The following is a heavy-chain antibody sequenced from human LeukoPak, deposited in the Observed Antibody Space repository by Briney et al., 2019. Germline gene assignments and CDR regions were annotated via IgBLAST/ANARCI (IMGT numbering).Heavy chain of an antibody. V-gene: IGHV4-34*01. D-gene: IGHD6-6*01. CDR3: ARLGRGGSEYSSSQPFDL. Sequence: SETLSLTCAVYGGSFSGYYWSWIRQPPGKGLEWIGEINHSGSTNYNPSLKSRVTISVDTSKNQFSLKLSSVTAADTAVYYCARLGRGGSEYSSSQPFDLWGRGTLVTVSS. CDR1: GGSFSGYY. J-gene: IGHJ2*01. CDR2: INHSGST.